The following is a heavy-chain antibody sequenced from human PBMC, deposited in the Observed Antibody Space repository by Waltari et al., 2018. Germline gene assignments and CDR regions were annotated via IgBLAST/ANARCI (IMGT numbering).Heavy chain of an antibody. D-gene: IGHD2-21*02. V-gene: IGHV4-59*01. CDR1: GGPMAHSL. Sequence: VQLQESGPGLMKPSETLSLPCTVSGGPMAHSLWHWIRQPPGKGLEWIGYIYYNGNTDYNPSLQSRVTISVDTSRSQFSLNLRSVTAADTAVYFCAREIYGGNSRPFDYWGQGTLVTVSS. CDR3: AREIYGGNSRPFDY. CDR2: IYYNGNT. J-gene: IGHJ4*02.